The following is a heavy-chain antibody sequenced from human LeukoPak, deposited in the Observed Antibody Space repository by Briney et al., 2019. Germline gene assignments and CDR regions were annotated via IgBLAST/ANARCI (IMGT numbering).Heavy chain of an antibody. CDR3: ARMYHAFHF. J-gene: IGHJ3*01. V-gene: IGHV3-21*01. CDR1: GFTFSSYT. D-gene: IGHD2-2*01. CDR2: ISGSTTFM. Sequence: GGSLRLSCAASGFTFSSYTMNWVRQAPGKGLEWVSSISGSTTFMYYADSVNGRFTISRDTAKNSLFLQMNSLRAEDTAVYYCARMYHAFHFCGQGTMVTVSS.